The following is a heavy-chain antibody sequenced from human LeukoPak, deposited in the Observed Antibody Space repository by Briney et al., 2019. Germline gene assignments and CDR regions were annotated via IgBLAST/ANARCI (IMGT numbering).Heavy chain of an antibody. D-gene: IGHD5-12*01. CDR2: IYYSGTT. J-gene: IGHJ4*02. CDR1: GGYISSYY. CDR3: ARAGGYSGYASN. Sequence: NPSETLSLTCTVSGGYISSYYWTWIRQPPGKGLEWIGYIYYSGTTYYNPSLKSRVTISLDTSKNKFSLNLTSVNVADTAVYYCARAGGYSGYASNWGQGTLVTVSS. V-gene: IGHV4-59*01.